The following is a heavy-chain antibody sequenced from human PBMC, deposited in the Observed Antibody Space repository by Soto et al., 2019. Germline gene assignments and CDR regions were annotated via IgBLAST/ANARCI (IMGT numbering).Heavy chain of an antibody. CDR3: ARDRGGHFDY. CDR1: GGSISTGGNY. D-gene: IGHD3-16*01. J-gene: IGHJ4*02. CDR2: VYYSGST. Sequence: SETLSLTCTVSGGSISTGGNYWTWIRQLPGKGLEWIGYVYYSGSTYHNPSLESRVTISVDTSNNQFSLKLSSVTAADTAVYYCARDRGGHFDYCGQGTLVTVSS. V-gene: IGHV4-31*03.